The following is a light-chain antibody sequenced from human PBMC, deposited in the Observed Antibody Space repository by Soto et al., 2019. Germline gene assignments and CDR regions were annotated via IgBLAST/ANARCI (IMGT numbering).Light chain of an antibody. V-gene: IGLV1-40*01. Sequence: QSVLTQPPSVSGAPGQRVTISCTGSSSNSGAGYDVHWYQQLPGRARKLLIYGNSNRPSGVPDRFSGSKSGTSASLAITGLQAEDEADYYCQSYDSSLSGVVFGGGTKLTVL. CDR3: QSYDSSLSGVV. J-gene: IGLJ2*01. CDR2: GNS. CDR1: SSNSGAGYD.